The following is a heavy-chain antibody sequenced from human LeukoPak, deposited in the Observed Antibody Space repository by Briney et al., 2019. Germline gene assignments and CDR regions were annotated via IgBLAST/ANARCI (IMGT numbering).Heavy chain of an antibody. CDR3: ARDQGQQLAIDY. J-gene: IGHJ4*02. V-gene: IGHV3-30*04. CDR1: GFTFSSYA. Sequence: GSLRLSCAASGFTFSSYAMHWVRQAPGKGLEWVAVISYDGSNKYYADSVKGRFTISRDNSKNTLYLQMNGLRAEDTAVYYCARDQGQQLAIDYWGQGTLVTVSS. D-gene: IGHD6-13*01. CDR2: ISYDGSNK.